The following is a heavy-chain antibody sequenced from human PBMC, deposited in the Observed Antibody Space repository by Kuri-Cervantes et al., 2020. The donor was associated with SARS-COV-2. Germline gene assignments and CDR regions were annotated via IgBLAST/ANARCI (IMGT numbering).Heavy chain of an antibody. CDR3: ARVTEWDTFGQYYFDY. CDR1: GGSISSGGYS. CDR2: IYHSGST. J-gene: IGHJ4*02. D-gene: IGHD1-26*01. Sequence: SETLSLTCAVSGGSISSGGYSWSWIRQPPGKGLEWIGYIYHSGSTYYNPSLKSRVTISVDRSKNQFSLKLSSVTAADTAVYYCARVTEWDTFGQYYFDYWGQGTLVTVSS. V-gene: IGHV4-30-2*01.